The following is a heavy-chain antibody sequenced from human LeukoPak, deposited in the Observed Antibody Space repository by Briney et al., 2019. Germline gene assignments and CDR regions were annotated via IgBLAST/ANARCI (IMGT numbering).Heavy chain of an antibody. D-gene: IGHD5-18*01. CDR1: GFSFSRYE. J-gene: IGHJ4*02. CDR3: ARDRPGYSYGYGY. Sequence: GGSLRLSCAASGFSFSRYEMSWVRQAPGKGLEWVSYISDSGSTIKYAESMKGRFTISRDNAKNSLYLQMNSLRAEDTAVYYCARDRPGYSYGYGYWGQGTLVTVSS. V-gene: IGHV3-48*03. CDR2: ISDSGSTI.